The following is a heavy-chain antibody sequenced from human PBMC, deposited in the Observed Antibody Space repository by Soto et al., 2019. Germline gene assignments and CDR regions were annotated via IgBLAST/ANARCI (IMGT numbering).Heavy chain of an antibody. CDR1: GFTFSSYG. CDR2: MWSDGSNK. Sequence: QVQVEESGGGVVQAGRSLRLSCAASGFTFSSYGMHWVRQAPGKGLEWVAVMWSDGSNKYYADSVKGRFTISRDNSKNTLYLQMNSLRAEDTAVYYCARDGDSSGHYSHFDDWGQGTLVTVPS. CDR3: ARDGDSSGHYSHFDD. J-gene: IGHJ4*02. V-gene: IGHV3-33*01. D-gene: IGHD3-22*01.